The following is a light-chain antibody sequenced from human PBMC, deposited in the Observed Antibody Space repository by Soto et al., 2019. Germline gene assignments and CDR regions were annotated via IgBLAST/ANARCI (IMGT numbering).Light chain of an antibody. J-gene: IGKJ1*01. Sequence: EIQMTQSPSTLSGSVGDRFTITCMASQTISSWLAWYQQKPGKAPKLLIYKAYTLKSGVPSRFSGSGSGTEFTLTISSLQPDDFATYYCQHYNSYSEAVGQGTKVEIK. CDR2: KAY. V-gene: IGKV1-5*03. CDR3: QHYNSYSEA. CDR1: QTISSW.